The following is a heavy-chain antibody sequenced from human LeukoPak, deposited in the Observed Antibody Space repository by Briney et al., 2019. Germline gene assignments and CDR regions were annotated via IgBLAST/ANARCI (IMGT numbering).Heavy chain of an antibody. V-gene: IGHV3-23*01. D-gene: IGHD2-8*01. CDR3: ARITNYSTLKVGYFDY. J-gene: IGHJ4*02. CDR1: GFTFSSST. CDR2: ISGSGDST. Sequence: GGSLRLSCAASGFTFSSSTMSWVRQAPGKGLEWVSSISGSGDSTWYADSVKGRFTISRDNSRNTLYLQMNSLRAEDTAVYYCARITNYSTLKVGYFDYWGQGTLVTVSS.